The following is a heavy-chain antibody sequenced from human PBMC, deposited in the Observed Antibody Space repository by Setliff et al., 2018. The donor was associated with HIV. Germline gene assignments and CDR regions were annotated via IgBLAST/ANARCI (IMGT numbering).Heavy chain of an antibody. V-gene: IGHV6-1*01. CDR3: VRGNVSAFDI. J-gene: IGHJ3*02. CDR1: GGSVSSSNRVA. D-gene: IGHD2-15*01. CDR2: TYYSSKWYI. Sequence: SQTLSLTCAISGGSVSSSNRVAWNWIRQSPSRGLEWLGRTYYSSKWYIDYAMSVKGRIIINPDTSKNRFSLQLNSVTPEDTAVYYCVRGNVSAFDIWGQGTMVTVSS.